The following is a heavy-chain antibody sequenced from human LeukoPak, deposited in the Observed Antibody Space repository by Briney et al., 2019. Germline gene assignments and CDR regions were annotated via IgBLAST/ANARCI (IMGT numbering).Heavy chain of an antibody. J-gene: IGHJ4*02. V-gene: IGHV1-2*02. CDR1: GYTFTGYY. Sequence: GASVKVSCKASGYTFTGYYMHWVRQAPGQGLEWMGWINPNSGGTNYAQKFQGRVTMTRDTSISTAYMELSRLRSDDTAVYYCARAPQVFGGGPFDYWGQGTLVTVSS. CDR3: ARAPQVFGGGPFDY. CDR2: INPNSGGT. D-gene: IGHD3-16*01.